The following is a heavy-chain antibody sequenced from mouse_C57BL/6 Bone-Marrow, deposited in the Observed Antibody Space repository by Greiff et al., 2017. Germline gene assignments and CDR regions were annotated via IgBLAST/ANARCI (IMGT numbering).Heavy chain of an antibody. J-gene: IGHJ2*01. CDR3: ARGDGGDPHFYY. D-gene: IGHD1-1*02. CDR1: GFNIKDYY. V-gene: IGHV14-2*01. CDR2: IDPEDGET. Sequence: VQLHQSGAELVKPGASVKLSCTASGFNIKDYYMHWVKQRTEQGLEWIGRIDPEDGETKYAPKFKGKAPITADTSSNTASLQLSSLTSEATAVDYCARGDGGDPHFYYWSQGPTLTVAS.